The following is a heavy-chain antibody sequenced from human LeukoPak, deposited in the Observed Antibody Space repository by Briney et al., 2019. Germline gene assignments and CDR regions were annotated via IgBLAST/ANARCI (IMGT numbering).Heavy chain of an antibody. CDR2: VHFSGTT. Sequence: PSETLSLTCTVSRVSITGYYWSWIRQPPGRGLEWIGYVHFSGTTSFNPSLKSRVTISVDTSKNQFSLRLSSMTAADTAVYYCAREQYLAYDVFGFWGQGTMVTVSS. V-gene: IGHV4-59*01. CDR3: AREQYLAYDVFGF. J-gene: IGHJ3*01. CDR1: RVSITGYY. D-gene: IGHD4-11*01.